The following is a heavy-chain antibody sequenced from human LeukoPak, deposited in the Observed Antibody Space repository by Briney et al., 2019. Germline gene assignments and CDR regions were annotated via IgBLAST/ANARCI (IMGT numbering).Heavy chain of an antibody. Sequence: GGSLRLSCVASGFTFSDYWMHWVRRAPEKGLMWVSQIKGDGSSIWHADSVKGRFTISRDNAKNTVYLQMNSLRAEDTATYYCARDPDSALTLDSWGQGTLVTVSS. CDR1: GFTFSDYW. J-gene: IGHJ4*02. D-gene: IGHD4-23*01. CDR2: IKGDGSSI. V-gene: IGHV3-74*01. CDR3: ARDPDSALTLDS.